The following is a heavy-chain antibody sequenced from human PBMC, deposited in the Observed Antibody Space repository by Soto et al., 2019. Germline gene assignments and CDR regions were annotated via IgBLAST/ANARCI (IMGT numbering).Heavy chain of an antibody. J-gene: IGHJ5*02. CDR1: GDSVSSNSAS. V-gene: IGHV6-1*01. CDR3: ERENHSEKYPPVGSFDP. Sequence: SRTLSLPCAISGDSVSSNSASWTWIMQSPSRGLEWLGRTYYRSKWYNEYAVSVKSRITINPDTSRNQFSLHLNSVTPDDTSVYSCERENHSEKYPPVGSFDPCGQGTEVTVSS. D-gene: IGHD1-26*01. CDR2: TYYRSKWYN.